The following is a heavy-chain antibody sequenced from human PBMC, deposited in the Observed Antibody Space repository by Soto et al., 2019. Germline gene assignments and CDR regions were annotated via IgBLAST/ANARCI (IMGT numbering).Heavy chain of an antibody. V-gene: IGHV1-69*13. J-gene: IGHJ4*02. Sequence: ASVKVSCKASGGTFSSYAISWVRQAPGQGLEWMGGIIPIFGTANYAQKFQGRVTITADESTSTAYMELSSLRSEDTAVYYCAREEATYERGTLEGPFYYFDYWGQGTLVTVSS. D-gene: IGHD3-3*01. CDR3: AREEATYERGTLEGPFYYFDY. CDR1: GGTFSSYA. CDR2: IIPIFGTA.